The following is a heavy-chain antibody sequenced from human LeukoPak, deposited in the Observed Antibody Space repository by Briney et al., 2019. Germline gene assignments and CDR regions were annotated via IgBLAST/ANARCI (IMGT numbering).Heavy chain of an antibody. CDR1: GYTFTAYP. V-gene: IGHV1-2*02. D-gene: IGHD2-2*01. J-gene: IGHJ5*02. CDR2: INPNSGGT. CDR3: ARNAYCSSTSCCILSGWFDP. Sequence: ASVKVSCKASGYTFTAYPMHWVRQAPGQGLEWMGWINPNSGGTTYAQKFQGRVTMTRDTSISTAYMELSRLTSDDTAVYYCARNAYCSSTSCCILSGWFDPWGQGTLVTVSS.